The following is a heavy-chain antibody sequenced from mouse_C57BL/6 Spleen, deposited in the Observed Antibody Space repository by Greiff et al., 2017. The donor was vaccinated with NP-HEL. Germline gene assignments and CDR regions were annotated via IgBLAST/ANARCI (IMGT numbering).Heavy chain of an antibody. V-gene: IGHV1-61*01. CDR3: ARGWDDWYFDV. D-gene: IGHD4-1*01. Sequence: QVHVKQPGAELVRPGSSVKLSCKASGYTFTSYWMDWVKQRPGQGLEWIGNIYPSDSETHYNQKFKDKATLTVDKSSSTAYMQLSSLTSEDSAVYYCARGWDDWYFDVWGTGTTVTVSS. CDR2: IYPSDSET. J-gene: IGHJ1*03. CDR1: GYTFTSYW.